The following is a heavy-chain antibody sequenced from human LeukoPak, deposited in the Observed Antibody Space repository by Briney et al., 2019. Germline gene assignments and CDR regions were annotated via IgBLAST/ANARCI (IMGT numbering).Heavy chain of an antibody. J-gene: IGHJ4*02. CDR1: GFTFSSYS. CDR2: ISSSSSYI. CDR3: TRGPLAAAGDY. Sequence: GGSLRLSCAASGFTFSSYSMNWVRQAPGKGLEWVSSISSSSSYIYYADSVKGRFTISRDNAKNSLYLQMNSLRAEDTAVYYCTRGPLAAAGDYWGQGTLVTVSS. V-gene: IGHV3-21*01. D-gene: IGHD6-13*01.